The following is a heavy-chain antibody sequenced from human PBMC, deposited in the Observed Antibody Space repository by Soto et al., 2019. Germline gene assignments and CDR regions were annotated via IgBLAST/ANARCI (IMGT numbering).Heavy chain of an antibody. CDR1: GGSVTSGSYY. Sequence: SETLSLTCTVSGGSVTSGSYYWGWIRHPPGKGLEWIGSIFYGGNTYYQSSLKSRVTISVDTSKNQFSLKLNSVTAADTAVYYCARQPYSGSSTNYFNFWGQGPLVTVSS. J-gene: IGHJ4*02. CDR3: ARQPYSGSSTNYFNF. CDR2: IFYGGNT. D-gene: IGHD1-26*01. V-gene: IGHV4-39*01.